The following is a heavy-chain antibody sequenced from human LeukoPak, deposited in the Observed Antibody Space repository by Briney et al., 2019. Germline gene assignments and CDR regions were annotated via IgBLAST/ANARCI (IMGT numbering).Heavy chain of an antibody. D-gene: IGHD1-14*01. CDR1: GYTFTSYT. CDR3: ARDTFGTSRPSEY. V-gene: IGHV1-3*04. Sequence: ASVKVSCKASGYTFTSYTIHWVRQAPGQGLEWMGWIDTGDGKTRYSQRFQGRLTITRDTTASTAYMELSGPTSEDTAIYYCARDTFGTSRPSEYWGQGTQVTVSS. J-gene: IGHJ4*02. CDR2: IDTGDGKT.